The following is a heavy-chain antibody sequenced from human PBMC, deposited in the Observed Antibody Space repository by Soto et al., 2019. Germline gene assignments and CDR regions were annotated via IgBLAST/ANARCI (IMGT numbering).Heavy chain of an antibody. D-gene: IGHD6-6*01. CDR3: AREDFSSSSGAFDI. CDR1: GFTFSSYG. V-gene: IGHV3-33*01. CDR2: IWYDGSNK. Sequence: QVQLVESGGGVVQPGRSLRLSCAASGFTFSSYGMHWVRQAPGKGLEWVAVIWYDGSNKYYADSVKGRFTISRDNSKNTLYLQMNSLRAEDTAVYYCAREDFSSSSGAFDIWCQGTMVTVSS. J-gene: IGHJ3*02.